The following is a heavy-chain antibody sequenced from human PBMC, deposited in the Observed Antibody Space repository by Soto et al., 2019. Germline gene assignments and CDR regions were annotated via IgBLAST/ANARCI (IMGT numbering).Heavy chain of an antibody. Sequence: PSETLSLTCTVSGGSISSYYWSWTRQPPGKGLEWIGYFYYSGSTNYNPSLKSRVTISVDTSKNQFSLKLSSVTAADTAVYYCARGNYDFWSGYQYSGTNYYYYMDVWGKGTTVTVSS. CDR3: ARGNYDFWSGYQYSGTNYYYYMDV. D-gene: IGHD3-3*01. V-gene: IGHV4-59*01. CDR1: GGSISSYY. J-gene: IGHJ6*03. CDR2: FYYSGST.